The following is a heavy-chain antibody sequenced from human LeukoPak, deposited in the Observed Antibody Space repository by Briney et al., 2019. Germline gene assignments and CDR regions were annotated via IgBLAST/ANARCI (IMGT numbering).Heavy chain of an antibody. CDR3: ARGRGSGGSSNNWFDP. J-gene: IGHJ5*02. V-gene: IGHV4-59*12. CDR2: IYYSGTT. Sequence: KPSETPVLPRTVSGGSLSSFYWSWVRPPPRKGIGWVGYIYYSGTTNYNPSLKSRATISVDTSKNQFSLNLISVTAADTAVYFCARGRGSGGSSNNWFDPWGQGTLVTVSS. D-gene: IGHD2-15*01. CDR1: GGSLSSFY.